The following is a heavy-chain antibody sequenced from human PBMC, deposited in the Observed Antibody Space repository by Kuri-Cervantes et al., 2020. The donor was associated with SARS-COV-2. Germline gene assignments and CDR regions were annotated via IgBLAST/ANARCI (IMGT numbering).Heavy chain of an antibody. J-gene: IGHJ4*02. CDR1: GFTFGDYA. V-gene: IGHV3-49*04. CDR3: TREIQFNGLVDY. Sequence: LSLTCTASGFTFGDYAMSWVRQAPGKGLEWVGFIRSKAYGGTTEYAASVKGRFTISRDDSKSIAYLQMNSLKTEDTAVYYCTREIQFNGLVDYWGQGTLVTVSS. D-gene: IGHD6-6*01. CDR2: IRSKAYGGTT.